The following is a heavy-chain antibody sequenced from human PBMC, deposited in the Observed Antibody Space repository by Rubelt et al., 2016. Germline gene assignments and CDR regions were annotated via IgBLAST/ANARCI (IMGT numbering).Heavy chain of an antibody. J-gene: IGHJ5*02. D-gene: IGHD1-1*01. CDR1: GGSISSTAYY. CDR2: IYSGWGA. V-gene: IGHV4-39*01. Sequence: QLQLQLSGPRLVKPSETLSLTCTVSGGSISSTAYYWGWVRQPPGKGLEWIGSIYSGWGADCNPSLKSRVTISVDTSNHQFFLKRDLLTAAGTAVYYCARVTYTGNYGRGWFDPWGQGTLVTVSS. CDR3: ARVTYTGNYGRGWFDP.